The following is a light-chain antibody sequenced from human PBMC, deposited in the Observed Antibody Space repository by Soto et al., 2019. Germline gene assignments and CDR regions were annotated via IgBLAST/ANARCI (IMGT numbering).Light chain of an antibody. CDR2: QAS. J-gene: IGKJ2*01. CDR1: QSISNC. V-gene: IGKV1-5*03. Sequence: DIPMTQSPSTLSASVGDRVTITCRASQSISNCLAWYQQTPGKAPKLLLYQASTSQSGVPSRFSGSGSGTDFTLIINSLQPDDVGTYYCQQYDSHDYTFGQGTKLEI. CDR3: QQYDSHDYT.